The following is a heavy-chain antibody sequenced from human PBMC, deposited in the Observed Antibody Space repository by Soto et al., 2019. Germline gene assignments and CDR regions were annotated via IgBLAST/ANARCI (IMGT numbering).Heavy chain of an antibody. D-gene: IGHD2-21*02. J-gene: IGHJ4*02. Sequence: QVQLVESGGGMVQPGTSLRLSCTASGFTFNSFSLHWVRQGPDKGLEWVAVISFDGRVTYYADFVKGRFTVSRDNSKNTIYLQVNSLRAEDTAVYYCAREPYGDSQYFDYWGQGTLVTVSS. CDR3: AREPYGDSQYFDY. V-gene: IGHV3-30*04. CDR1: GFTFNSFS. CDR2: ISFDGRVT.